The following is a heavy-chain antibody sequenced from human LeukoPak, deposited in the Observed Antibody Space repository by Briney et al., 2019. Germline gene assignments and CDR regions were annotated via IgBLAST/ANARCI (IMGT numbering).Heavy chain of an antibody. CDR1: GYTFTGYY. D-gene: IGHD6-19*01. J-gene: IGHJ5*02. V-gene: IGHV1-2*02. Sequence: ASVKVSCKASGYTFTGYYMHWVRQAPGQGLEWMGWISPNSGDTNYAQKLQGRVTMTTDTSISTAYMELSRLRSDDTAVYYGARVDKLHSSGWYGIDPCGEGTLVTVSS. CDR3: ARVDKLHSSGWYGIDP. CDR2: ISPNSGDT.